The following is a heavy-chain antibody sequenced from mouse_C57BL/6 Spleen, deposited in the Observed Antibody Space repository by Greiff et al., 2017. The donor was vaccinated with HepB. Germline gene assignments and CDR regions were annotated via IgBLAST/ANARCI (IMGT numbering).Heavy chain of an antibody. CDR3: ATFYDGYSRAFAY. CDR1: GYTFTDYN. Sequence: VHVKQSGPELVKPGASVKIPCKASGYTFTDYNMDWVKQSHGKSLEWIGDINPNNGGTIYNQKFKGKATLTVDKSSSTAYMELRSLTSEDTAVYYCATFYDGYSRAFAYWGQGTLVTVSA. CDR2: INPNNGGT. D-gene: IGHD2-3*01. J-gene: IGHJ3*01. V-gene: IGHV1-18*01.